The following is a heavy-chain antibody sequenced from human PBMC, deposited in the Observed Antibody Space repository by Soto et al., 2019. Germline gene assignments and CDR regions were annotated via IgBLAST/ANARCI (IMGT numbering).Heavy chain of an antibody. D-gene: IGHD3-16*02. CDR3: ATGYDYIFGSYRRGSWSSDL. V-gene: IGHV1-69*02. CDR1: GGTFSSYT. CDR2: IIPILGIA. J-gene: IGHJ2*01. Sequence: SVKVSCKASGGTFSSYTISWVRQAPGQGLEWMGRIIPILGIANYAQKFQGRVTITADKSTSTAYMELSSLRSEDTAVYYCATGYDYIFGSYRRGSWSSDLWCPGILVTLSS.